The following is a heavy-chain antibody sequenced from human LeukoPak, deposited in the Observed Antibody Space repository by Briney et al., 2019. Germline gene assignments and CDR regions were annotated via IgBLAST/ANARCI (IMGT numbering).Heavy chain of an antibody. J-gene: IGHJ4*02. V-gene: IGHV3-23*01. CDR1: GFTFSSYG. CDR2: ITATSSST. CDR3: AKDFPTIEGDY. D-gene: IGHD4/OR15-4a*01. Sequence: GGSLRLSCAASGFTFSSYGMSWVRQAPGKGLEWVSAITATSSSTHDADSVKGRFTISRDNSKNTLYLQMTSLRAEDTAVYYCAKDFPTIEGDYWGQGTLVTVSS.